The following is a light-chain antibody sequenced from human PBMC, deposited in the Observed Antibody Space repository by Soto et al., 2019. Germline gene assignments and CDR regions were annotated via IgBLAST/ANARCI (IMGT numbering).Light chain of an antibody. CDR2: DAS. CDR3: QQRSNWPPLT. J-gene: IGKJ4*01. CDR1: QSVSSY. Sequence: EIVLTQSPATLSLSPGERATLSCRASQSVSSYLAWYQQKPGQAPRLLIYDASNRATGIPARFSGSGSGTDFTLTTSSLEPADFAVYYCQQRSNWPPLTFGGGTKVEIK. V-gene: IGKV3-11*01.